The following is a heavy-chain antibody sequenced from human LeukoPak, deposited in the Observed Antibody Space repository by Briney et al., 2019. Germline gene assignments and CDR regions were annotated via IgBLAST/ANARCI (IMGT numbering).Heavy chain of an antibody. D-gene: IGHD3-10*01. J-gene: IGHJ4*02. CDR3: AKDYGSGSPFDY. CDR2: ISWNRGSI. Sequence: GGSLRLSCAASGFTFDDYAMHWVRQAPGKGLEWVSGISWNRGSIGYADSVKGRFTISRDNAKNSLYLQMNSLRAEDTALYYCAKDYGSGSPFDYWGQGTLVTVSS. V-gene: IGHV3-9*01. CDR1: GFTFDDYA.